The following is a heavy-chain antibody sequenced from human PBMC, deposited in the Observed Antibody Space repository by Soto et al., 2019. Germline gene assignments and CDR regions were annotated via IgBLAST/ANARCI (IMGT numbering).Heavy chain of an antibody. Sequence: QVQLQQWGAGLLKPSETLSLTCAVYGGSFSGYYWSWIRQPPGKGLEWIGEINHSGSTNYNPSLKSRVTISVDTSKNQFSLKLSSVTAADTAVYYCAIDYGSGSRDDWGQGTLVTVSS. D-gene: IGHD3-10*01. CDR1: GGSFSGYY. CDR2: INHSGST. V-gene: IGHV4-34*01. J-gene: IGHJ4*02. CDR3: AIDYGSGSRDD.